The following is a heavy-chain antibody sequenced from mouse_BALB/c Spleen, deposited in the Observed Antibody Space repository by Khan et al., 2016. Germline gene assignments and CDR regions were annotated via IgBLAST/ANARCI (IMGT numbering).Heavy chain of an antibody. Sequence: QIQLVQSGPELKKPGETVKISCKASGYTFTNYGMNWVKQAPGKGLKWMGWINTNTGEPIYAEEFKGRFDFSLETSASTAYLQINNLKNEVTATYFCARTGDYPYYAMDYWSQGTAVTVSS. V-gene: IGHV9-3*02. J-gene: IGHJ4*01. CDR2: INTNTGEP. CDR1: GYTFTNYG. D-gene: IGHD2-13*01. CDR3: ARTGDYPYYAMDY.